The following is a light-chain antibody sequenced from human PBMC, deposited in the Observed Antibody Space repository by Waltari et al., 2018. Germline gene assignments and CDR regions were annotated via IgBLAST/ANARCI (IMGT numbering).Light chain of an antibody. Sequence: QVLLTQSPSASASLGASVKLTCTLSSGHSSYAIAWHQPEPEKGPRVLMTVKSDGSHSKGDVIPARFSGSSSGTERYLTISRLQSDDEADYYCQTWDTGTVVFGGGTKLTVL. CDR1: SGHSSYA. CDR2: VKSDGSH. CDR3: QTWDTGTVV. V-gene: IGLV4-69*02. J-gene: IGLJ2*01.